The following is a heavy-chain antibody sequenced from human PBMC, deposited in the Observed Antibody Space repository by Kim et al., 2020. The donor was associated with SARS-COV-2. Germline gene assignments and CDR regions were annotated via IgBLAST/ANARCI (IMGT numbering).Heavy chain of an antibody. CDR1: GFSFGGYA. V-gene: IGHV3-49*04. J-gene: IGHJ3*02. Sequence: GGSLRLSCTASGFSFGGYAMSWVRQAPGKGLEWVCYIRNKAYAETTDSATSVTGRFTISPNDSKSIDYLPMDSLKNEDTAVYCCLRRDGNNCDRAFDIWG. CDR3: LRRDGNNCDRAFDI. CDR2: IRNKAYAETT. D-gene: IGHD2-21*01.